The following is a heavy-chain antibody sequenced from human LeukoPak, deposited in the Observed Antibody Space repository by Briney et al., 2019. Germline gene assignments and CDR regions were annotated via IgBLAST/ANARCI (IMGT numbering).Heavy chain of an antibody. CDR2: ISSSSSYI. Sequence: GGSLRLSCAASGFIFSSYSMNWVRQAPGKGLEWVSSISSSSSYIYYADSVKGRFTISRDNAKNSLYLQMNSLRAEDTAVYYCARTEQQLVFDYWGQRTLVTVSS. CDR1: GFIFSSYS. D-gene: IGHD6-13*01. CDR3: ARTEQQLVFDY. J-gene: IGHJ4*02. V-gene: IGHV3-21*01.